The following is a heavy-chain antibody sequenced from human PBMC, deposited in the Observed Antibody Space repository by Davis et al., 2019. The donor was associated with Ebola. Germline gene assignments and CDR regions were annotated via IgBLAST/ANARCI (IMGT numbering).Heavy chain of an antibody. D-gene: IGHD6-19*01. CDR3: ATTQWLREFDD. V-gene: IGHV3-53*05. Sequence: GGSLRLSCAASGFTFSSYEMNWVRQAPGKVLEWVSVIYDHSTAYADSVRGRFIISRDKSNNTLYLEMNSLRVDDAAVYYCATTQWLREFDDWGQGTLVTVSS. CDR1: GFTFSSYE. J-gene: IGHJ4*02. CDR2: IYDHST.